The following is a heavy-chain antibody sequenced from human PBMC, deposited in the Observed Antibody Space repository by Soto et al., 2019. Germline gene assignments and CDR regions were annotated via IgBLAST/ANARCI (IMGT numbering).Heavy chain of an antibody. CDR1: GYTFTSYW. J-gene: IGHJ6*02. V-gene: IGHV5-51*01. CDR3: AASIFYYGMDV. CDR2: IDPGDSDT. Sequence: GESLKISCEGSGYTFTSYWITWVRQMSGKGLEWMGTIDPGDSDTKYNPSFQGQVTISADKSITTTYLQWSSLKASDTAIYYCAASIFYYGMDVWGQGTTVTAP.